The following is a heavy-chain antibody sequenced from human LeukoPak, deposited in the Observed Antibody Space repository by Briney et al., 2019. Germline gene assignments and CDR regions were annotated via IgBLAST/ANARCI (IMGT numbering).Heavy chain of an antibody. D-gene: IGHD3-10*01. J-gene: IGHJ4*02. CDR3: ARDAYYYGSGSYPYYFDY. Sequence: PGGSLRLSCAASGFTFSTYSMNWVRQAPGKGLEWVSSISSSSIYIYYADSVKGRFTISRDNAKNSLYLQMNSLRAEDTAVYYCARDAYYYGSGSYPYYFDYWGQGTLVTVSS. CDR2: ISSSSIYI. V-gene: IGHV3-21*01. CDR1: GFTFSTYS.